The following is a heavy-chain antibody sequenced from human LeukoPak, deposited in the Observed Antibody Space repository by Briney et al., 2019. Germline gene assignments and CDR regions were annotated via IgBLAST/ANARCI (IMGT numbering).Heavy chain of an antibody. CDR3: ARDSDYYGMDV. CDR2: IYSGGTT. J-gene: IGHJ6*02. Sequence: PGESLRLSCAASGFTVSSNYMSWVRQAPGKGLEWVSVIYSGGTTYYADSVKGRFTISRDNSKNTLYLQMNSLRAEDTAVYYCARDSDYYGMDVWGQGTTVTVSS. V-gene: IGHV3-53*01. CDR1: GFTVSSNY.